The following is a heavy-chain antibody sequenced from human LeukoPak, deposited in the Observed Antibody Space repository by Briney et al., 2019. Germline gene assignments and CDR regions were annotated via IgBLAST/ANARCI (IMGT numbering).Heavy chain of an antibody. V-gene: IGHV4-59*01. D-gene: IGHD3-3*01. J-gene: IGHJ6*02. CDR3: ARHDFWSGFSYYYYYGMDV. CDR1: GGSISSYY. Sequence: SETLSLTYTVSGGSISSYYWSWIRQPPGKGLEWIGYIYYSGSTNYNPSLKSRVTISVDTSKNQFSLKLSSVTAADTAVYYCARHDFWSGFSYYYYYGMDVWGQGTTVTVSS. CDR2: IYYSGST.